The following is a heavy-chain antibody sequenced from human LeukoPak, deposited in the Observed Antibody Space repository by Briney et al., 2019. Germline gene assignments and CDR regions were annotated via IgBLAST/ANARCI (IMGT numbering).Heavy chain of an antibody. CDR2: IYPGDSDT. D-gene: IGHD3-10*01. Sequence: GESLKISCQGSGYSFTSYWIGWVRQMPGKGLEWMGIIYPGDSDTRYNPSFQGQVTISADKSITTTYLQWSSLKASDTAMYYCARDFYPDGSGSSISNYWGQGTLVTVSS. CDR3: ARDFYPDGSGSSISNY. J-gene: IGHJ4*02. V-gene: IGHV5-51*01. CDR1: GYSFTSYW.